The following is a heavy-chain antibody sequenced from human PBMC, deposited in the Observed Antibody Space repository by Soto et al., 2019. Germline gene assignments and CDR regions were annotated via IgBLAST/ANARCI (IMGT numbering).Heavy chain of an antibody. Sequence: QVQLVQSGAEVKKPGSSVKVSCKASGGTFSSYAISWVRQAPGQGLEWMGGIIPIFGTANYAQKFQGRVTSTADESTSTAYMELSSLRSEDTAVYYCARGAHYYDSSGYYPYYFDYWGQGTLVTVSS. CDR3: ARGAHYYDSSGYYPYYFDY. CDR2: IIPIFGTA. CDR1: GGTFSSYA. D-gene: IGHD3-22*01. V-gene: IGHV1-69*01. J-gene: IGHJ4*02.